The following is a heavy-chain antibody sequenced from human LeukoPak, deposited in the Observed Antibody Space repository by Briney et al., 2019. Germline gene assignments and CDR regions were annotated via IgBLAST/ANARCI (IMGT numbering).Heavy chain of an antibody. J-gene: IGHJ4*02. Sequence: PGGSLRLSCAASGFTFSNAWMSWVRQAPGKGLEWVGRIKSKTDGGTTDYAAPVKGRFTISRDDSKNTLHLHMTSLKTEDTAVYYCTTDAEWLVRGYWGQGTLVTVSS. CDR2: IKSKTDGGTT. V-gene: IGHV3-15*01. CDR3: TTDAEWLVRGY. CDR1: GFTFSNAW. D-gene: IGHD6-19*01.